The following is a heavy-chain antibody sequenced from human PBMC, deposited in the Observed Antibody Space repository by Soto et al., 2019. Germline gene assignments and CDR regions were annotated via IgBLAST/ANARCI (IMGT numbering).Heavy chain of an antibody. Sequence: QVQLVESGGGVVQPGRSLRLSCAASGFTFSSYGMHWVRQAPGKGLEWVAVISYDGSNKYYADSVKGRFTISRDKSKNTLYLQMNSLRAEDTAVYYCAKDLFRQQLANFDYWGQGTLVTVSS. CDR1: GFTFSSYG. CDR3: AKDLFRQQLANFDY. J-gene: IGHJ4*02. CDR2: ISYDGSNK. D-gene: IGHD6-13*01. V-gene: IGHV3-30*18.